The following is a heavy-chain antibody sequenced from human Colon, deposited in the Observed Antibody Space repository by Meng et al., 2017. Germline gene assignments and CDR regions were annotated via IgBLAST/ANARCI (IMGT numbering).Heavy chain of an antibody. CDR2: IYHSGST. V-gene: IGHV4-4*02. D-gene: IGHD2-21*02. CDR3: ARRADIVVVTATTPDAFDI. CDR1: GGSISSSNW. Sequence: SETLSLTCAVSGGSISSSNWWSWVRQPPGKGLEWIGEIYHSGSTNYNPSLKSRVTISVDKSKNQFSLKLSSVTAADTAVYYCARRADIVVVTATTPDAFDIWGQGKMVTVAS. J-gene: IGHJ3*02.